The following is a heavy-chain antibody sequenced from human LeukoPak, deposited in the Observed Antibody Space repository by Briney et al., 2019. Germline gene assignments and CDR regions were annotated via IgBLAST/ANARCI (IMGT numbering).Heavy chain of an antibody. Sequence: QPGGSLRLSCAASGFTLSNYWMSWVRQAPGKGLEWVANIKQDGSEKYYVDSVKGRFTISRDNAKNSLYLQMNSLRAEDTAVYYCALDYEDAFDIWGQGTMVTVSS. CDR2: IKQDGSEK. D-gene: IGHD4-17*01. CDR3: ALDYEDAFDI. V-gene: IGHV3-7*01. CDR1: GFTLSNYW. J-gene: IGHJ3*02.